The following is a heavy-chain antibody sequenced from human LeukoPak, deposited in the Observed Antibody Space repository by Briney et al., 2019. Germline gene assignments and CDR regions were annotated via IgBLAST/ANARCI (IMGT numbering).Heavy chain of an antibody. V-gene: IGHV1-18*01. Sequence: ASVKVSCKASGYTFTRHGLSWVRQAPGQGLEWMGWISTHSGKTTYAQKLQGRVTMTTDTSTSTAYMELRSLRSEDTAVYYCARESDTAMGVDAFDIWGQGTMVTVSS. CDR3: ARESDTAMGVDAFDI. CDR2: ISTHSGKT. J-gene: IGHJ3*02. D-gene: IGHD5-18*01. CDR1: GYTFTRHG.